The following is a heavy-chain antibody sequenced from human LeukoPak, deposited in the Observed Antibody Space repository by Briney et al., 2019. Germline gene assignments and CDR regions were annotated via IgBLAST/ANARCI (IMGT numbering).Heavy chain of an antibody. V-gene: IGHV3-23*01. CDR2: VNYNGDST. Sequence: GGSLRLSCAASGFTFSSYWMSWVRQAPGKGLEWVSAVNYNGDSTYYADSVKGRFTISRDNSKNTLYLQMNTLRAEDTAIYYCAKEQWLVWGQGALVTVSS. CDR3: AKEQWLV. J-gene: IGHJ4*02. D-gene: IGHD6-19*01. CDR1: GFTFSSYW.